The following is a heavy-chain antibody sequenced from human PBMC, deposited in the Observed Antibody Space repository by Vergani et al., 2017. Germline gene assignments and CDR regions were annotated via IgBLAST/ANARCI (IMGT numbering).Heavy chain of an antibody. CDR2: ISSSSSYT. CDR1: GFTFSDYY. V-gene: IGHV3-11*05. Sequence: QVQLVESGGGLVKPGGSLRLSCAASGFTFSDYYMSWIRQAPGKGLEWVSYISSSSSYTNYADSVKGRFTISRDNSKNSLYLQMNSLRTEDTALYYCAKGLDSGWAFSSWGQGTLVTVSS. J-gene: IGHJ5*02. CDR3: AKGLDSGWAFSS. D-gene: IGHD6-19*01.